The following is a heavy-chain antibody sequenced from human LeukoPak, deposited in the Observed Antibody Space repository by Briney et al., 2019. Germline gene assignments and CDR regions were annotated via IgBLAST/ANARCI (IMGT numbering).Heavy chain of an antibody. D-gene: IGHD4-17*01. J-gene: IGHJ4*02. CDR3: ARDRTPWDGDYLFDY. Sequence: PSETLSLTCTVSGGSISSSSYYWGWIRQPPGKGLEWIGSIYYSGSTYYNPSLKSRVTISVDTSKNQFSLKLSSVTAADTAVYYCARDRTPWDGDYLFDYWGQGTLVTVSS. CDR2: IYYSGST. CDR1: GGSISSSSYY. V-gene: IGHV4-39*02.